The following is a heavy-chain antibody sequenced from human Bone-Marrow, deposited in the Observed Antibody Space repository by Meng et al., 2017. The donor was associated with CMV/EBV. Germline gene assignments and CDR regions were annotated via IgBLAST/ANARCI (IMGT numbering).Heavy chain of an antibody. CDR3: ARDSRKHFWSGYYLDY. J-gene: IGHJ4*02. Sequence: ASVKVSCKASGYTFTGYYMHWVRQAPGQGLEWMGWINPNSGGTNYAQKFQGRVTMTRDTSISTAYMELSRLRSDDTAVYYCARDSRKHFWSGYYLDYWGQGTLVTGSS. D-gene: IGHD3-3*02. V-gene: IGHV1-2*02. CDR2: INPNSGGT. CDR1: GYTFTGYY.